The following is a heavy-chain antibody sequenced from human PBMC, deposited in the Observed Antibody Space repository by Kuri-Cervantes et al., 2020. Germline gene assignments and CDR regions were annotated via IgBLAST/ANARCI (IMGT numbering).Heavy chain of an antibody. D-gene: IGHD3-9*01. CDR3: ATSQRLLPDAILTGYSGGKIPNYYYYGMDV. J-gene: IGHJ6*02. Sequence: SVKVSCKASGGTFSSYASSWVRQAPGQGLEWMGGIIPIFGTANYAQKFQGRVTITADESTSTAYMELSSLRSEDTAVYYCATSQRLLPDAILTGYSGGKIPNYYYYGMDVWGQGTTVTVSS. V-gene: IGHV1-69*13. CDR1: GGTFSSYA. CDR2: IIPIFGTA.